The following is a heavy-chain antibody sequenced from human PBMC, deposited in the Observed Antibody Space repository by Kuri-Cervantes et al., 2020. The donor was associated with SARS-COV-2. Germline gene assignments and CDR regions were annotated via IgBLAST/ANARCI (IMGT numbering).Heavy chain of an antibody. CDR2: IFISGST. J-gene: IGHJ4*02. Sequence: SETLSLICIVSGGSITSGEYYWSWIRQPAGKGLEWIGRIFISGSTSYNSFLKSRVTISMDTSKNQFFLKLSSVTAADTAVYYCAATGGGYYDSSGYHHYFDYWGQGTRVTVSS. CDR1: GGSITSGEYY. CDR3: AATGGGYYDSSGYHHYFDY. V-gene: IGHV4-61*02. D-gene: IGHD3-22*01.